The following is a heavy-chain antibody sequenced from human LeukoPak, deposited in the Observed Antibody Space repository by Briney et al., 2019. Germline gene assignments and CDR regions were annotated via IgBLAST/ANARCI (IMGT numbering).Heavy chain of an antibody. CDR3: ARGFRDSSGRKPDY. CDR1: GYTFTSYD. D-gene: IGHD3-22*01. CDR2: MNPNSGNT. J-gene: IGHJ4*02. V-gene: IGHV1-8*01. Sequence: ASVKVSCKASGYTFTSYDINWMRQATGQGLEWMGWMNPNSGNTGYAQKFQDRVTMTRNTSIKTAYTELSSLRSEDMAVYYCARGFRDSSGRKPDYWGQGTLVTVSS.